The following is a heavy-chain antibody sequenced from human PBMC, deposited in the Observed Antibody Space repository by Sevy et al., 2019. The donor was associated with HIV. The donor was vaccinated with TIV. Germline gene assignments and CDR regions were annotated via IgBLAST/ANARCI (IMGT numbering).Heavy chain of an antibody. CDR1: GFTFSSYG. CDR2: IWYDGSNK. D-gene: IGHD2-15*01. V-gene: IGHV3-33*01. J-gene: IGHJ4*02. Sequence: GGYLRLSCAASGFTFSSYGMHWVRQAPGKGLEWVAVIWYDGSNKYYADSVKGRFTISRDNSKNTLYLQMNSLRAEDTAVYYCARCHQDLGFDYWGQGTLVTVSS. CDR3: ARCHQDLGFDY.